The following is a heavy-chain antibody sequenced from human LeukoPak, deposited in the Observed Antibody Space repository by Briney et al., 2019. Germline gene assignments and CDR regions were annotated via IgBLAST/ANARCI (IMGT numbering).Heavy chain of an antibody. CDR3: AREVWDIVVVPASHAFDI. V-gene: IGHV1-69*01. Sequence: ASVRVSCKASGGTFSSYAISWVRQAPGQGLEWMGGIIPIFGTANYAQKFQGRDTITADESTSTAYMELSSLRSEDTAVYYCAREVWDIVVVPASHAFDIWGQGTMVTVSS. J-gene: IGHJ3*02. CDR1: GGTFSSYA. D-gene: IGHD2-2*01. CDR2: IIPIFGTA.